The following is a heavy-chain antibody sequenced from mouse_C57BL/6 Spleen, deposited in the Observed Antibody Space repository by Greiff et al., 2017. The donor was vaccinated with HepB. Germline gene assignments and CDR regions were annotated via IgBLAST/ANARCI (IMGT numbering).Heavy chain of an antibody. CDR1: GYTFTSYW. CDR2: IHPNSGST. J-gene: IGHJ4*01. CDR3: ARRDVGGYAMDY. V-gene: IGHV1-64*01. Sequence: VQLQQPGAELVKPGASVKLSCKASGYTFTSYWMHWVKQRPGQGLEWIGMIHPNSGSTNYNEKFKSKATLTVDKSSSTAYMQLSSLTSEDSAVYYCARRDVGGYAMDYWGQGTSVTVSS.